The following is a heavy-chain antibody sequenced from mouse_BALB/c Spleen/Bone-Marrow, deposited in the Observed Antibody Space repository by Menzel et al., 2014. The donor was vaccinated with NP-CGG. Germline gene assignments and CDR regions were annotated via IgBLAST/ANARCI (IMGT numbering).Heavy chain of an antibody. CDR3: ARRPWFAY. V-gene: IGHV1-54*01. Sequence: QVQLQQSGAEQVRPGTSVKVSCKAAGYAFTYYLIDWIKQRPGQRPGQGLEWIGVINPGTGGTNYNEKFKGRATLTADNSSSTAYMQLSSLTSDDSAFYFCARRPWFAYWGQGTLVTVSA. J-gene: IGHJ3*01. CDR2: INPGTGGT. CDR1: GYAFTYYL.